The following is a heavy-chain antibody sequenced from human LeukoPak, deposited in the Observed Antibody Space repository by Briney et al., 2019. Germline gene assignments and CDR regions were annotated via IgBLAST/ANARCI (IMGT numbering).Heavy chain of an antibody. V-gene: IGHV3-48*02. D-gene: IGHD3-10*01. J-gene: IGHJ4*02. Sequence: GGSLRLSCAASGFTFSSYSMNWVRQAPGKGLEWVSYISSTSSTIHYADSVKGRFTISRDNAKNSLFLQMNSLRDDDTAVYFCARDYIWAYDYWGQGTLVTVSS. CDR2: ISSTSSTI. CDR1: GFTFSSYS. CDR3: ARDYIWAYDY.